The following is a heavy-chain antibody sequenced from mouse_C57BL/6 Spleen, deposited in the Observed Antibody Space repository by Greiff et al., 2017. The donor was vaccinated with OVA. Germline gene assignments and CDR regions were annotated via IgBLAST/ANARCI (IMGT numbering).Heavy chain of an antibody. V-gene: IGHV1-55*01. Sequence: VKQRPGQGLEWIGDIYPGSGSTNYNEKFKSKATLTVDTSSSTAYMQLSSLTSEDSAVYYCARRGSPSYAMDYWGQGTSVTVSS. CDR2: IYPGSGST. J-gene: IGHJ4*01. CDR3: ARRGSPSYAMDY.